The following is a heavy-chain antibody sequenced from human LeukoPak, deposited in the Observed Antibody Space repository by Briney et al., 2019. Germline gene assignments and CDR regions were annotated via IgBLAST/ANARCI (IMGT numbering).Heavy chain of an antibody. Sequence: SETLSLTCTVSGGSISSGDYYWSWIRQPPGKGLEWIGYIYYSGSTYYNPSLKSRVTISVDTSKNQFSLKLSSVTAADTAVYYCAREVVVVARREFDYWGQGTLVTVSS. CDR3: AREVVVVARREFDY. CDR2: IYYSGST. J-gene: IGHJ4*02. V-gene: IGHV4-30-4*01. D-gene: IGHD2-15*01. CDR1: GGSISSGDYY.